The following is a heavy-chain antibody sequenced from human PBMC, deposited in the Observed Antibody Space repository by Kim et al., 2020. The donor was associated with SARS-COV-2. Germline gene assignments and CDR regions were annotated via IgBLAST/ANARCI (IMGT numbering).Heavy chain of an antibody. D-gene: IGHD3-22*01. CDR3: ARDAAYDSSGYYYSWFDP. V-gene: IGHV4-59*01. Sequence: KSRITISVDTSKNPFSLKLSSVTAADTAVYYCARDAAYDSSGYYYSWFDPWGQGTLVTVSS. J-gene: IGHJ5*02.